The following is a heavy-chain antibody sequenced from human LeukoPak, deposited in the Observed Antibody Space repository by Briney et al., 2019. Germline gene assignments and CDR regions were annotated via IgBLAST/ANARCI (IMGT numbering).Heavy chain of an antibody. CDR2: FDPEDGET. J-gene: IGHJ4*02. CDR3: ATAPLLYGKVLFDY. D-gene: IGHD4-17*01. Sequence: ASVKVSCKVSGYTLTELSMHWVRQAPGKGLEWMGGFDPEDGETIYAQKFQGRVTMTEDTSTDTAYMELSSPRSEDTAVYYCATAPLLYGKVLFDYWGQGTLVTVSS. CDR1: GYTLTELS. V-gene: IGHV1-24*01.